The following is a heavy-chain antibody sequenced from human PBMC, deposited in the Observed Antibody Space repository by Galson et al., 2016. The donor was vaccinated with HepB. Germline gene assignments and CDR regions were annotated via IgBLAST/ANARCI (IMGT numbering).Heavy chain of an antibody. CDR1: GLTFRSYA. Sequence: SLRLSCAASGLTFRSYAFSWLRQAPGKGLEWVSVSASGDITYYAHSVKGRFTISRDKSKNTLFLNMISLRAEDTAVYYCASLSVGPSIDYWGQGTLVTVSS. CDR3: ASLSVGPSIDY. V-gene: IGHV3-23*01. D-gene: IGHD4-23*01. CDR2: SASGDIT. J-gene: IGHJ4*02.